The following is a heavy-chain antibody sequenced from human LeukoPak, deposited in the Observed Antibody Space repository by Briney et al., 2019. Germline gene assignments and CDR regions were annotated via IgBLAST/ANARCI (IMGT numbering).Heavy chain of an antibody. CDR2: IRSDGSDK. J-gene: IGHJ1*01. D-gene: IGHD6-19*01. CDR1: EFTFSSYG. V-gene: IGHV3-30*02. CDR3: AKGDSSGWYPYFQH. Sequence: GGSLRLSCAASEFTFSSYGMHWVRQAPGMGLEWVTFIRSDGSDKYHAVSVKGRLTISRDNSKNTLYLQMNSLRAEDTAVYYCAKGDSSGWYPYFQHWGQGTLVTVSS.